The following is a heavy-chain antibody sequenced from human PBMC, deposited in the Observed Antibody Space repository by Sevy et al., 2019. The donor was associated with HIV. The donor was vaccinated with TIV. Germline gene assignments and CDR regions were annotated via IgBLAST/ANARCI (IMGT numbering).Heavy chain of an antibody. D-gene: IGHD1-7*01. CDR3: ARDSNYGIDY. CDR2: INGNRGNT. V-gene: IGHV1-18*01. Sequence: ATVKVSCKTSGYSFISSGISWMRQAPGQGLEWMGWINGNRGNTNYAQKFQDRVTITTDTSTSTAYMELRSLRSDDTAIYYCARDSNYGIDYWGQGALVTVSS. CDR1: GYSFISSG. J-gene: IGHJ4*02.